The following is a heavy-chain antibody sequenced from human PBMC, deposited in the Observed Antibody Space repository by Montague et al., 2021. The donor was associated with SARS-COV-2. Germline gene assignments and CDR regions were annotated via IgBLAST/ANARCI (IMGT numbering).Heavy chain of an antibody. D-gene: IGHD2/OR15-2a*01. J-gene: IGHJ4*02. Sequence: SETLSLTCTVSGYSITNGYYWAWIRQPPGKGLEWIGMTYHSGDSYYNPSLKSRVTISVDTSKNQFSLRLSDVSAADTALYYCARVPDPMRFHSDASEYYSYFDSWGQGALVAVSS. CDR2: TYHSGDS. CDR1: GYSITNGYY. V-gene: IGHV4-38-2*02. CDR3: ARVPDPMRFHSDASEYYSYFDS.